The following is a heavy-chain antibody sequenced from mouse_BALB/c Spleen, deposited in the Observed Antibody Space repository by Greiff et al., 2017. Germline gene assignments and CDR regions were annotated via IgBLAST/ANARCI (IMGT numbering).Heavy chain of an antibody. CDR1: GFSLTDYG. D-gene: IGHD3-2*01. CDR2: IWGGGST. V-gene: IGHV2-6-5*01. CDR3: AKQETARATAMDY. Sequence: VMLVESGPGLVAPSQSLSITCTVSGFSLTDYGVSWIRQPPGKGLEWLGVIWGGGSTYYNSALKSRLSISKDNSKSQVFLKMNSLQTDDTAMYYCAKQETARATAMDYWGQGTSVTVSS. J-gene: IGHJ4*01.